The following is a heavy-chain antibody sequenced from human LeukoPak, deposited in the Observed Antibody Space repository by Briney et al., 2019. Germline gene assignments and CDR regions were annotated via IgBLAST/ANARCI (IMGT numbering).Heavy chain of an antibody. CDR1: GGSISSFY. CDR3: ARHGNHAGGIQLWLSLDY. V-gene: IGHV4-59*08. CDR2: ISYIGST. D-gene: IGHD5-18*01. J-gene: IGHJ4*02. Sequence: SETLSLTCTVSGGSISSFYWSWIRQPPGKGLEWIGYISYIGSTNYNPSLKSRVTISVDTSKNQFSLKLSSVTAADTAVYYCARHGNHAGGIQLWLSLDYWGQGTLVTVSS.